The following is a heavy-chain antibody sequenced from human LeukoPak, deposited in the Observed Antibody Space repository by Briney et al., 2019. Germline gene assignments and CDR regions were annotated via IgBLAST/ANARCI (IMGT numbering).Heavy chain of an antibody. CDR2: ISGNTVNT. CDR3: ARVGGVFEALGYGDYGALNC. D-gene: IGHD4-17*01. CDR1: GFTFRNYA. J-gene: IGHJ4*02. Sequence: GGSLRLSCAASGFTFRNYAMSWVRQAPGRGLEWVSTISGNTVNTYFADSVKGRFTISRDNSKNTLYLQMNSLRAEDTAIYYCARVGGVFEALGYGDYGALNCWGQGSLVTVSS. V-gene: IGHV3-23*01.